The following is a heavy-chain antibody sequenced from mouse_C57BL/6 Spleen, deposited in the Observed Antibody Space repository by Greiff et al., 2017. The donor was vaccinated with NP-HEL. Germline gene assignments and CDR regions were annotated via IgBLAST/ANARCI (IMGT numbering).Heavy chain of an antibody. V-gene: IGHV1-82*01. D-gene: IGHD3-3*01. J-gene: IGHJ2*01. CDR2: IYPGDGDT. CDR3: ARGDGRGFFDY. CDR1: GYAFSSSW. Sequence: VQLQQSGPELVKPGASVKISCKASGYAFSSSWMNWVKQRPGKGLEWIGRIYPGDGDTNYNGKFKGKATLTADKSSSTAYMQLSSLTSEDSAVYFCARGDGRGFFDYWGQGTTLTVSS.